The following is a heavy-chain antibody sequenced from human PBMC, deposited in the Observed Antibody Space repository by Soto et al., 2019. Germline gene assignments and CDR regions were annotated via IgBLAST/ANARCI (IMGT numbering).Heavy chain of an antibody. D-gene: IGHD2-21*02. CDR2: ISPFFGTT. J-gene: IGHJ4*02. Sequence: QVHLVQSGADGRKSGSSVRVSCTASGGGALSNDAISWVRQAPGQGLEWLGRISPFFGTTDYSQSFQGRLTMTADASTGTVYMDLRSLKSGDAAVYYCAREVVTETTGGSFDSWGQGTLVTVSS. CDR1: GGGALSNDA. CDR3: AREVVTETTGGSFDS. V-gene: IGHV1-69*01.